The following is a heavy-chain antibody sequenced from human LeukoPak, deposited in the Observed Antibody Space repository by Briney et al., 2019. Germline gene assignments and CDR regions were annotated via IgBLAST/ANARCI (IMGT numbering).Heavy chain of an antibody. V-gene: IGHV3-23*01. CDR1: GFTFSSYS. J-gene: IGHJ4*02. CDR2: ISGSGGST. D-gene: IGHD3-10*01. CDR3: AKVSRGPFDY. Sequence: PGGSLRLSCAASGFTFSSYSMNWVRQAPGKGLEWVSAISGSGGSTYYADSVKGRFTISRDNSKNTLYLQMNSLRAEDTAVYYCAKVSRGPFDYWGQGTLVTVSS.